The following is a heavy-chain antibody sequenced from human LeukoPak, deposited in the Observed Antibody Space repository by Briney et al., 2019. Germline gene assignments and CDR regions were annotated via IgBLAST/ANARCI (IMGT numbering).Heavy chain of an antibody. CDR1: GDSISRSTYY. CDR2: VYYGRSP. J-gene: IGHJ4*02. D-gene: IGHD6-25*01. V-gene: IGHV4-39*02. Sequence: SETLSLTCNVSGDSISRSTYYWAWIRQPPGKGLEWIGSVYYGRSPYFNPSLESRATISVDTSKNHFSLKMSSVTAADTAVYYCARSSGTGTFSYWGQGTLVTVSS. CDR3: ARSSGTGTFSY.